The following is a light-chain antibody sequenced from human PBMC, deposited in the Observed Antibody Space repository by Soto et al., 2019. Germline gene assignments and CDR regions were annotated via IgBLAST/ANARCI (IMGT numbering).Light chain of an antibody. CDR2: DAS. V-gene: IGKV1-5*01. CDR1: QGITIW. Sequence: DIQMTQSPSTLSASVGDRVTITCRASQGITIWLAWYQQKPGKAPKLLIYDASSLESGVPSRFSGSGSGTEFTLTISSLQPDDFATYYCQQYNSYSTWTFGQGTKVEVK. J-gene: IGKJ1*01. CDR3: QQYNSYSTWT.